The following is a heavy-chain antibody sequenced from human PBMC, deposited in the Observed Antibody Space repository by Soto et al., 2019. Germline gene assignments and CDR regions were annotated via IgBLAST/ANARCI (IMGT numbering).Heavy chain of an antibody. CDR2: IKPDGSER. CDR1: GFSSSTYW. Sequence: EVQLVESGGGLVQPGGSLRLSCAGYGFSSSTYWMSWVSQAPGKGLEWVANIKPDGSERSYVDSVKGRFTISRDNAENSLYLHMNSLRVDDTAVYYCAAWSRSSWFDYWGQGTLVTVSS. J-gene: IGHJ4*02. CDR3: AAWSRSSWFDY. V-gene: IGHV3-7*05. D-gene: IGHD6-13*01.